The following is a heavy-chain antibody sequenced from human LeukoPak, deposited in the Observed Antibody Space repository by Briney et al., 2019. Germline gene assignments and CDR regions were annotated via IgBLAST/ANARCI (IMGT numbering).Heavy chain of an antibody. Sequence: PGGSLRLSCAASGFTFSRSSMYWVRQPPGKGLEWVAVISFDGNNQYEADSVKGRFTISRDNSKNTLDLQMNSVRPEDTAVYYCARDARSSGYYYYYMDVWGKGTTVTVSS. CDR3: ARDARSSGYYYYYMDV. D-gene: IGHD6-6*01. CDR2: ISFDGNNQ. V-gene: IGHV3-30*04. CDR1: GFTFSRSS. J-gene: IGHJ6*03.